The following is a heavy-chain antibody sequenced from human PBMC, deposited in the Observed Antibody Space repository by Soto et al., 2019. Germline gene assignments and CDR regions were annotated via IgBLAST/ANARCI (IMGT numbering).Heavy chain of an antibody. CDR1: GFTFKSYG. Sequence: QVQLVESGGGVVQPGRSLRLSCAASGFTFKSYGMHWVRQAPGKGLEWVAVISYDGNNKYYADSVKGRFTISRDIPKNTLYLHLNSLRAEDTAVYYCAKEGLDATLAYWGQGTLVTVSS. CDR2: ISYDGNNK. D-gene: IGHD6-13*01. J-gene: IGHJ4*02. CDR3: AKEGLDATLAY. V-gene: IGHV3-30*18.